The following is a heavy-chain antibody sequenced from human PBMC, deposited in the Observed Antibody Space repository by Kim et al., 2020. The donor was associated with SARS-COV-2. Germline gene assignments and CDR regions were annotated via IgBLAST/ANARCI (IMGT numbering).Heavy chain of an antibody. D-gene: IGHD2-2*01. J-gene: IGHJ6*02. Sequence: GGSLRLSCAASGFTFSSYGMHWVRQAPGKGLEWVAVIWYDGSNKYYADSVKGRFTISRDNSKNTLYLQMNSLRAEDTAVYYCARDYGIVVVPAAIRLTGGMDVWGQGTTVTVSS. CDR2: IWYDGSNK. CDR3: ARDYGIVVVPAAIRLTGGMDV. V-gene: IGHV3-33*01. CDR1: GFTFSSYG.